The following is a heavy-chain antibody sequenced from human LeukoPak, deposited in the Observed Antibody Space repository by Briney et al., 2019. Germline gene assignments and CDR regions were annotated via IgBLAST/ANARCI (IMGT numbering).Heavy chain of an antibody. D-gene: IGHD2-15*01. CDR2: INPNSGGT. CDR1: GYTFTGYY. Sequence: ASVKVSCKASGYTFTGYYMHWVRQAPGQGLEWMGWINPNSGGTNYAQKFQGRVTMTRDTSISTAYMELSRLRSDDTAVYYCARPSAARRYYFDYWGQGTLVTFSS. V-gene: IGHV1-2*02. J-gene: IGHJ4*02. CDR3: ARPSAARRYYFDY.